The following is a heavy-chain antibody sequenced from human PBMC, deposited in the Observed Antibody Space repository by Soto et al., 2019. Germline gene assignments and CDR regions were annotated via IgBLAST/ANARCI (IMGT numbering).Heavy chain of an antibody. CDR2: TRNKANSYTT. J-gene: IGHJ4*02. V-gene: IGHV3-72*01. CDR3: ARDRWD. Sequence: EVQLVESGGGLVQPGGSLRLSCAASGFTFSDHYMDWVRQAPGKGLERVGGTRNKANSYTTHYAASGKGRFTISRHESQNSLYLQMNSLKTEDTAVYYCARDRWDWGKGTLVTVSS. D-gene: IGHD6-13*01. CDR1: GFTFSDHY.